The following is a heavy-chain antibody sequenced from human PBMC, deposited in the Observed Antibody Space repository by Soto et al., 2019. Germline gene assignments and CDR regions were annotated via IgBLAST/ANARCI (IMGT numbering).Heavy chain of an antibody. V-gene: IGHV3-7*01. D-gene: IGHD3-10*01. CDR2: IRQDGSEK. Sequence: GGSLRLSCAASGFTFSSYWMSWVRQAPGKGLEWVANIRQDGSEKYYVDSVKGRFTISRDNAKNSLYLQMNSLRAEDTAVYYCARQGSGGAFDIWGQGTMVTVSS. CDR1: GFTFSSYW. J-gene: IGHJ3*02. CDR3: ARQGSGGAFDI.